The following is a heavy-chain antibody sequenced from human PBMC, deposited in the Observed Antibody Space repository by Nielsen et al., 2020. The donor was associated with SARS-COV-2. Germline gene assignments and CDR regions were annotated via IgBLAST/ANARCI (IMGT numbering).Heavy chain of an antibody. J-gene: IGHJ4*02. CDR3: ARDGTLYGSGSLFDY. CDR1: GGTFSSYA. Sequence: SVKVSCKASGGTFSSYAISWVRQAPGQGLEWMGRIIPILGIANYAQKFQGRVTITADKSTSTAYMELSSLRSEDTAVYYCARDGTLYGSGSLFDYWGQGTLVTVSS. V-gene: IGHV1-69*04. D-gene: IGHD3-10*01. CDR2: IIPILGIA.